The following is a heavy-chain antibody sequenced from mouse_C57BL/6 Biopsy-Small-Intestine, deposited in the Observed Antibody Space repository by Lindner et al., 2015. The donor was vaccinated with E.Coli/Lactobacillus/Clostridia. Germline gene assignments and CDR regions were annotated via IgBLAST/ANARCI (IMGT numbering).Heavy chain of an antibody. J-gene: IGHJ2*01. D-gene: IGHD1-1*01. CDR1: GFTFSDYG. Sequence: VQLQESGGGLVKPGGSLKLSCAASGFTFSDYGMHWVRQAPEKGLEWVEYISSGSSTIYYADTVKGRFTISRDNAKNTLFLQMTSLRSEDTAMYYCASRSSRFDYWGQGTTLTVSS. CDR3: ASRSSRFDY. CDR2: ISSGSSTI. V-gene: IGHV5-17*01.